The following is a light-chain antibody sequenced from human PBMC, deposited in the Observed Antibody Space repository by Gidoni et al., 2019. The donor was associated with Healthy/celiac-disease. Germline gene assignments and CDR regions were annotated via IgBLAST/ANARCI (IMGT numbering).Light chain of an antibody. Sequence: EIVLTQSPGTLSLSPGQRATLSCRASQSVSSSYLAWYQQKPGQAPRLLIYGASSRATGIPDRFSGSGSGTDFTLTFSRLEPEEFAVYYCQQYGSSPRTFGQGTKVEIK. CDR2: GAS. CDR1: QSVSSSY. V-gene: IGKV3-20*01. CDR3: QQYGSSPRT. J-gene: IGKJ1*01.